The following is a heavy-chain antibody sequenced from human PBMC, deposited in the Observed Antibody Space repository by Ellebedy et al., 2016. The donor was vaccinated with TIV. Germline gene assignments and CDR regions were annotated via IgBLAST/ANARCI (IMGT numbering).Heavy chain of an antibody. D-gene: IGHD5/OR15-5a*01. CDR1: GFTFSRYD. Sequence: GESLKISCAASGFTFSRYDFHWVRQATGKGLEWVSAIGAGSDTYYEGSVKGRFTISRENAQNSLYLQMNNLRDGDTAVYYGAREIVDIVSTDCCFDLWGRGTLVTVAS. J-gene: IGHJ2*01. V-gene: IGHV3-13*01. CDR2: IGAGSDT. CDR3: AREIVDIVSTDCCFDL.